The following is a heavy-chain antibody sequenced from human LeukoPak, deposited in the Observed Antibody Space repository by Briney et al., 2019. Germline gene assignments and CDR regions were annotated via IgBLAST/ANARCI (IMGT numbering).Heavy chain of an antibody. Sequence: SQTLSLTCTVSGGSISSVDYYWSWIRQPPGKGLEWIGYIYYSGSTYYNPSLKGRLTISVDTSKNHFSLKLSSVTAADTAVYYCARDIRYFDWLPPYYFDYWGQGTLVTVSS. CDR2: IYYSGST. V-gene: IGHV4-30-4*08. D-gene: IGHD3-9*01. CDR3: ARDIRYFDWLPPYYFDY. CDR1: GGSISSVDYY. J-gene: IGHJ4*02.